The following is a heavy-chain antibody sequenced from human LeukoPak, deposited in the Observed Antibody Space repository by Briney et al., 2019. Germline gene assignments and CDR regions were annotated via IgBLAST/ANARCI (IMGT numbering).Heavy chain of an antibody. Sequence: ASVKVSCKASGGTFSSYAISWVRQAPGQGLEWMGAIIPIFGSTNYAQKFQGRVTLTADESTSTAYLDLTSLRSEDTAVYYCAREAGYTSGWDDGSNIWGQGTMVIVSS. CDR1: GGTFSSYA. V-gene: IGHV1-69*13. CDR3: AREAGYTSGWDDGSNI. CDR2: IIPIFGST. D-gene: IGHD6-19*01. J-gene: IGHJ3*02.